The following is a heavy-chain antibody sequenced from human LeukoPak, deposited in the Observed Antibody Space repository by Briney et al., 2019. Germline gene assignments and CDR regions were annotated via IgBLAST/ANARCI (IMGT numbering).Heavy chain of an antibody. CDR2: IYYSGST. Sequence: SETLSLTCTVSGGSISSYYWSRIRQPPGKGLEWIGYIYYSGSTNYNPSLKSRVTISVDTSKNQLSLKLSSVTAADTAVYYCARESVKSLGLFDPWGQGTLVTVSS. CDR1: GGSISSYY. V-gene: IGHV4-59*01. CDR3: ARESVKSLGLFDP. D-gene: IGHD3-16*01. J-gene: IGHJ5*02.